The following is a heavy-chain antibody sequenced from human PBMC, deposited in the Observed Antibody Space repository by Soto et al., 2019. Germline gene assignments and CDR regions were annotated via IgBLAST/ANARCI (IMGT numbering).Heavy chain of an antibody. D-gene: IGHD2-8*01. V-gene: IGHV3-48*02. CDR2: ISSSSSTI. CDR3: ARDPRRYCTNGVCYTPGFDY. CDR1: GFTFSSYS. J-gene: IGHJ4*02. Sequence: GGSLRLSCAASGFTFSSYSMNWVRQAPGKGLEWVPYISSSSSTIYYADSVKGRFTISRDNAKNSLYLQMNSLRDEDTAVYYCARDPRRYCTNGVCYTPGFDYWGQGTLVTVPQ.